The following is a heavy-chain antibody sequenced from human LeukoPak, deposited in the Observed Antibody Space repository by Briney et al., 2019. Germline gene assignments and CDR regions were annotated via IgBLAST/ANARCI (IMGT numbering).Heavy chain of an antibody. Sequence: GESLKISCKGSGYSFTSYGISWVRQAPGQGLEWMGWISAYNGNTNYAQKLQGRVTMTTDTSTSTAYMELRSLRSDDTAVYYCARDTLVGGAKEFDYWGQGTLVTVSS. CDR2: ISAYNGNT. V-gene: IGHV1-18*01. J-gene: IGHJ4*02. CDR1: GYSFTSYG. D-gene: IGHD3-10*01. CDR3: ARDTLVGGAKEFDY.